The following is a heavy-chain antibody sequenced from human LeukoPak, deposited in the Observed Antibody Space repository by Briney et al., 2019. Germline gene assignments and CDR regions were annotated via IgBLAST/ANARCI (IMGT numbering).Heavy chain of an antibody. V-gene: IGHV3-23*01. CDR1: GFTFSSYA. CDR3: AREGGYCSSTTCYFDS. D-gene: IGHD2-2*01. CDR2: MSGSGGSI. J-gene: IGHJ4*02. Sequence: GGSLRLSCAASGFTFSSYAMSWVRQAPGKGLERVSAMSGSGGSIYYADSVKGRFTISRDNSKNTLYLQMNSPRVEDTAVYYCAREGGYCSSTTCYFDSWGQGTLVTVSS.